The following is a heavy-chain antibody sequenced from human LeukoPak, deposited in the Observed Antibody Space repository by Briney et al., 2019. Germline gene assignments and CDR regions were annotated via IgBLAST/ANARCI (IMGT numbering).Heavy chain of an antibody. Sequence: PGGSLRLSCAASGFTFSNAWMSWVRQAPGKGLEWVGCIKSKTDGGTTDYAAPVKGRFTISRDDSKNTLYLQMNSLKTEDTAVYYCTTEVGYCSSTSCYDFDYWGQGTLVTVSS. CDR1: GFTFSNAW. CDR2: IKSKTDGGTT. J-gene: IGHJ4*02. CDR3: TTEVGYCSSTSCYDFDY. V-gene: IGHV3-15*01. D-gene: IGHD2-2*01.